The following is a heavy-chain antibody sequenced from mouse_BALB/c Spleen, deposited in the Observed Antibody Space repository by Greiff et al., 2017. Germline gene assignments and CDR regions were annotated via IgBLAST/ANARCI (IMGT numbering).Heavy chain of an antibody. V-gene: IGHV1-69*02. Sequence: VQLQQPGAELVRPGASVKLSCKASGYTFTSYWINWVKQRPGQGLEWIGNIYPSDSYTNYNQKFKDKATLTVDKSSSTAYMQLSSPTSEDSAVYYCTREREGYFDVWGAGTTVTVSS. CDR1: GYTFTSYW. J-gene: IGHJ1*01. CDR2: IYPSDSYT. CDR3: TREREGYFDV.